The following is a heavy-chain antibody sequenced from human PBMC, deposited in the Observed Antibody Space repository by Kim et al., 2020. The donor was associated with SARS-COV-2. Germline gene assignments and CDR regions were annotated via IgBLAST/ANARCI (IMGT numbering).Heavy chain of an antibody. V-gene: IGHV4-31*02. Sequence: LKSRVTISVDTSKNQFSLKLSSVTAADTAVYYCARDSGIAVAGTLGWFDPWGQGTLVTVSS. D-gene: IGHD6-19*01. CDR3: ARDSGIAVAGTLGWFDP. J-gene: IGHJ5*02.